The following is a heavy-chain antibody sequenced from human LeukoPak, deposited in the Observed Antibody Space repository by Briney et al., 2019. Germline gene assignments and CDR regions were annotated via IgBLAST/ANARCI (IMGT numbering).Heavy chain of an antibody. V-gene: IGHV4-30-2*01. CDR2: IYHSGST. CDR3: ASHPSDPVDY. Sequence: PSETLSLTCTVSGGSISSGGYYWSWIRQPPGKGLEWIGYIYHSGSTYYNPSLKSRVTISVDRSKNQFSLKLSSVTAADTAVYYCASHPSDPVDYWGQGTLVTVSS. CDR1: GGSISSGGYY. J-gene: IGHJ4*02.